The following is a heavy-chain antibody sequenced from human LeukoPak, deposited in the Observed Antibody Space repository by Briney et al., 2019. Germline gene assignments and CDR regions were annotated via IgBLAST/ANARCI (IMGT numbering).Heavy chain of an antibody. CDR2: IIPIFGTA. V-gene: IGHV1-69*05. CDR1: GGTFSSYA. J-gene: IGHJ6*03. D-gene: IGHD2-21*02. Sequence: VSSVKVSCKASGGTFSSYAISWVRQAPGQGLEWMGGIIPIFGTANYAQKFQGRVTITTDESTSTAYMELSSLRSEDTAVYYCARGVMDVVVTAMDYYYYMDVWGKGTTVTVSS. CDR3: ARGVMDVVVTAMDYYYYMDV.